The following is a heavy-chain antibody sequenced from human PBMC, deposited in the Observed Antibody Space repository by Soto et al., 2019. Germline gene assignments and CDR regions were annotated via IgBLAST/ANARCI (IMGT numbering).Heavy chain of an antibody. Sequence: QVQLVRSGAEVKKPGASVKVSCKASGYTFTSYGISWVRQAPGQGLEWMGWISAYNGNTNYAQKLQGRVTMTTDTSTSTAYMELRSLRSDDTAVYYCARDPRGTVLLTNWFDPWGQGTLVTVSS. V-gene: IGHV1-18*01. D-gene: IGHD3-10*01. CDR1: GYTFTSYG. J-gene: IGHJ5*02. CDR2: ISAYNGNT. CDR3: ARDPRGTVLLTNWFDP.